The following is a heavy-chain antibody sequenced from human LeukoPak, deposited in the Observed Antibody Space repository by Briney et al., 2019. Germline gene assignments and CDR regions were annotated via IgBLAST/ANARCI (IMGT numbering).Heavy chain of an antibody. V-gene: IGHV3-23*01. D-gene: IGHD3-10*01. J-gene: IGHJ4*02. Sequence: PGGSLRLSCAASGFTFRSYAMSWVRQAPGKGLAWVSDFSGIDGSTYYADSVKGRFTVPSDNSKNTLYLHMNSLRAEDTAIYYCAKAPPLHYYASGRPKTGAAYYFDSWGQGTLVTVSS. CDR3: AKAPPLHYYASGRPKTGAAYYFDS. CDR1: GFTFRSYA. CDR2: FSGIDGST.